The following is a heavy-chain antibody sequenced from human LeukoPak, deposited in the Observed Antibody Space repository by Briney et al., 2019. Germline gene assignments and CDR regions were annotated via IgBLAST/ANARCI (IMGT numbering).Heavy chain of an antibody. Sequence: GGSLRLSCAASGFTFSSYAMSWVRQAPGKGLEWVSAISGSGGSTYYADSVKGRFTISRDNSKNTLYLQMNSLRAEDTAVYYCAKDRLLDYGDYVGWFDPWGRGTLVTVSS. CDR2: ISGSGGST. V-gene: IGHV3-23*01. D-gene: IGHD4-17*01. CDR1: GFTFSSYA. CDR3: AKDRLLDYGDYVGWFDP. J-gene: IGHJ5*02.